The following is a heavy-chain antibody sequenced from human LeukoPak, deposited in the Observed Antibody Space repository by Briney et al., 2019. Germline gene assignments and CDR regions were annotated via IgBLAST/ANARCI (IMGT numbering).Heavy chain of an antibody. CDR1: GGSFSGYY. CDR2: INHSGST. V-gene: IGHV4-34*01. Sequence: SETLSLTCAVYGGSFSGYYWSWIRQPPGKGLEWIGEINHSGSTNYNPSLKSRVTISVDTSKNQFSLKLSSVTAADTAVYYCARQAPRDSSGYYLLQFGAFDIWGQGTMVTDSS. CDR3: ARQAPRDSSGYYLLQFGAFDI. J-gene: IGHJ3*02. D-gene: IGHD3-22*01.